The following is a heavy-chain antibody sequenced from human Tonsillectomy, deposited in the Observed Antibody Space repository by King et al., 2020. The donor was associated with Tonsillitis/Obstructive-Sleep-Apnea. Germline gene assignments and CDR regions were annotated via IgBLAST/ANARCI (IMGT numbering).Heavy chain of an antibody. D-gene: IGHD5-18*01. V-gene: IGHV1-2*06. CDR2: INPNSGDT. J-gene: IGHJ6*03. CDR1: GYTFTGYF. Sequence: QLVQAGGEVKKPGASVKVSCKASGYTFTGYFLHWVRQAPGQGLEWMGRINPNSGDTNYAQQFQGSVTMTRDTSISTAYMELSRLRSDDTAVYYCAREGYSPMDVWGKGTTVTVSS. CDR3: AREGYSPMDV.